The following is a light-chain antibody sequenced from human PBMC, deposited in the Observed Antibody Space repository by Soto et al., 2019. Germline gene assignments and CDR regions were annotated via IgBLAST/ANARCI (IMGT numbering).Light chain of an antibody. CDR1: QTVPKNY. CDR2: GAS. CDR3: QQSGSSPPVT. V-gene: IGKV3-20*01. Sequence: EIVLTQSPGTLSLSPGERANLSCRASQTVPKNYLAWYQQKPGQAPRLLIYGASSRAAGIPDRFSGSGSGTDFTLTISRLEPGDFAVYYCQQSGSSPPVTFGQGTRLEIK. J-gene: IGKJ5*01.